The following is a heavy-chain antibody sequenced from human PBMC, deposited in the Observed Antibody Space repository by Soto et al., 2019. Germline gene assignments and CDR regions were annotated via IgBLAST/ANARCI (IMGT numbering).Heavy chain of an antibody. CDR2: INHSGST. D-gene: IGHD3-10*01. CDR3: ARGAWGHYGSGRYYNN. CDR1: GGSFSGYY. V-gene: IGHV4-34*01. J-gene: IGHJ4*02. Sequence: SETLSLTCAVYGGSFSGYYWSWIRQPPGKGLEWIGEINHSGSTNYNPSLKSRVTISVDTSKNQFSLKLSSVTAADTAVYYCARGAWGHYGSGRYYNNWGQGNLVTVAS.